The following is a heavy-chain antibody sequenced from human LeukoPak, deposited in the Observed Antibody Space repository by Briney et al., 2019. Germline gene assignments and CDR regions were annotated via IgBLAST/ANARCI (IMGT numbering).Heavy chain of an antibody. CDR1: GFTFDDYG. CDR2: INSDGSST. D-gene: IGHD4-17*01. CDR3: AKARYGDYVVPFDY. V-gene: IGHV3-74*01. J-gene: IGHJ4*02. Sequence: GGSLRLSCAASGFTFDDYGMSWVRQAPGKGLVWVSRINSDGSSTSYADSVKGRFTISRDNAKNTLYLQMNSLRAGDTAVYYCAKARYGDYVVPFDYWGQGTLVTVSS.